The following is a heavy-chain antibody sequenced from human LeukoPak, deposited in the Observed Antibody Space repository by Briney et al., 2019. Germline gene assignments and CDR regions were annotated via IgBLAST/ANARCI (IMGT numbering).Heavy chain of an antibody. V-gene: IGHV3-21*01. CDR2: ISSSRSHI. CDR3: ARGSIVGATWPLGD. J-gene: IGHJ4*02. CDR1: EFTFNSYT. Sequence: GGSLRLSCVASEFTFNSYTMNWVRQAPGKGLEWVSSISSSRSHIYYADSVKGRFTISRDNAKNSLYLQMNSLRAEDTAVYYCARGSIVGATWPLGDWGQGTLVTVSS. D-gene: IGHD1-26*01.